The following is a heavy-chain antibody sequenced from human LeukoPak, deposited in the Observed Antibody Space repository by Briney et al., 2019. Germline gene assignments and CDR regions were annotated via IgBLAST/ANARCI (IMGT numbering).Heavy chain of an antibody. CDR3: ARSYSSTSMDY. CDR2: IIPIFGTT. CDR1: GGTFSSYA. V-gene: IGHV1-69*05. J-gene: IGHJ4*02. Sequence: SVKVSCKASGGTFSSYAISWVRQAPGQGLEWMGGIIPIFGTTNYAQKLQGRVTMTTDTSTNTAYMELRSLRSDDTAVYYCARSYSSTSMDYWGQGTLVTVSS. D-gene: IGHD6-6*01.